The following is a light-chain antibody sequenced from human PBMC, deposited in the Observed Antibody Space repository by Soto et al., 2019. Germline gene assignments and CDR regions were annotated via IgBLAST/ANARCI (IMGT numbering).Light chain of an antibody. CDR2: AAS. V-gene: IGKV1-39*01. CDR1: RSIRNY. J-gene: IGKJ1*01. Sequence: DIQMTQSPSSLSASVGDRVAITCRASRSIRNYLNWYQQKPGKAPKLLIYAASSLQSGVPSRFSGSGSGTDFTLTISSLQPEDFATYYCQQTYSTPWTFGQGTKVDIK. CDR3: QQTYSTPWT.